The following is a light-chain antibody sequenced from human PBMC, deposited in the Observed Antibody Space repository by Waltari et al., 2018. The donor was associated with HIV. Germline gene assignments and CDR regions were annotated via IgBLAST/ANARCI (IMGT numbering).Light chain of an antibody. CDR2: RNN. V-gene: IGLV1-47*01. CDR3: AAWGDSLSSYV. CDR1: SSNIGSNY. J-gene: IGLJ1*01. Sequence: QSVLTQPPSASGTPGQRVTISCSGSSSNIGSNYEYWYQQLPGTAPKLLIYRNNQRPSGVPDRFSGSKSGTSASLAISGLRSEDEADYYCAAWGDSLSSYVFGTGTEVTVL.